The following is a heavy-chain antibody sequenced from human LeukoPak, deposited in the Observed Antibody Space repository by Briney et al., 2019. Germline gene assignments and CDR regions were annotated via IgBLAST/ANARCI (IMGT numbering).Heavy chain of an antibody. J-gene: IGHJ4*02. V-gene: IGHV4-38-2*02. CDR3: ARGVLLWFGELFPQRVTLFDY. CDR1: GYSISSGYY. D-gene: IGHD3-10*01. Sequence: SETLSLTCTVSGYSISSGYYWGWIRQPPGKGLEWIGSIYNSGSTYYNPSLKSRVTISVDTSKNQFSLKLSSVTAADTAVYYCARGVLLWFGELFPQRVTLFDYWGQGTLVTVSS. CDR2: IYNSGST.